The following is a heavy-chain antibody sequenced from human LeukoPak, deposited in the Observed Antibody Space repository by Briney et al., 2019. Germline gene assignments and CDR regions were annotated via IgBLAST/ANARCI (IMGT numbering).Heavy chain of an antibody. CDR3: ARTATVTTADQPYYFDY. Sequence: GGSLRLSCAASGFTSSSYAMHWVRQAPGKGLEWVAVISYDGSNKYYADSVKGRFTISRDNSKNTLYLQMNSLRAEDTAVYYCARTATVTTADQPYYFDYWGQGTLVTVSS. CDR2: ISYDGSNK. J-gene: IGHJ4*02. CDR1: GFTSSSYA. V-gene: IGHV3-30*04. D-gene: IGHD4-17*01.